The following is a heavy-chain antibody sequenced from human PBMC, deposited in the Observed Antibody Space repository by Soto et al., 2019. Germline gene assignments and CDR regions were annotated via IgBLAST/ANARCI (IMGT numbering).Heavy chain of an antibody. J-gene: IGHJ5*02. CDR3: ARDVGDSGSHWFDP. V-gene: IGHV1-46*01. D-gene: IGHD1-26*01. CDR1: GYIFSNYY. Sequence: QVQLVQSGAEVKKPGASVKVSCKASGYIFSNYYIHWVRQARGQGLEWMGIINPSGSSTRYAQKFQGRVTMTRDTSSSTVYMELSSLRFDDTAVYYCARDVGDSGSHWFDPWGQGSLVTVSS. CDR2: INPSGSST.